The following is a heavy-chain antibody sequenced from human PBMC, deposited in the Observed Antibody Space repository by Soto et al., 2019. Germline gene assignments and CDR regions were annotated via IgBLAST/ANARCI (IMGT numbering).Heavy chain of an antibody. V-gene: IGHV1-58*01. CDR1: GFTFTSSA. Sequence: SVKVSCKASGFTFTSSAVQVVRQARGQRLELIGWIVVGSGNTNYAQKFQERVTITRDMSTSTAYMELSSLRSEDTAVYYCAADGNYDYVWGSYRYPTYDYWGQGTLVTSPQ. D-gene: IGHD3-16*02. CDR2: IVVGSGNT. J-gene: IGHJ4*02. CDR3: AADGNYDYVWGSYRYPTYDY.